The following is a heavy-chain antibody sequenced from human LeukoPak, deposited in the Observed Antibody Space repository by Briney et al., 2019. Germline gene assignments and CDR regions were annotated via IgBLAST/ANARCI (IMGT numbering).Heavy chain of an antibody. CDR3: AKSGPAAGRPDAFDI. J-gene: IGHJ3*02. D-gene: IGHD2-2*01. CDR1: GGSFTTSSFY. Sequence: PSETLSLTCTLSGGSFTTSSFYWAWIRQPPGKGLEGIVTIYYSGITYYHSSLKSRVTISVDTSKTQFSLKLNSVTAADTAVYFCAKSGPAAGRPDAFDIWGQGTMVTVSS. CDR2: IYYSGIT. V-gene: IGHV4-39*07.